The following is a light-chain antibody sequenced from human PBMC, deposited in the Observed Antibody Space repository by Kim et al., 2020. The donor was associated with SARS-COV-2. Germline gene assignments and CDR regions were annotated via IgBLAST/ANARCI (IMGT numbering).Light chain of an antibody. CDR3: QQYGYQVWT. J-gene: IGKJ1*01. CDR1: HRISDNY. Sequence: SPRDTAPLSGRTRHRISDNYLASDQQKPGHAPRLLIYGASTRGAGIPDRCSGSGSGRDFTLTISRLEPEDVAVYHCQQYGYQVWTFGQGTKVDIK. V-gene: IGKV3-20*01. CDR2: GAS.